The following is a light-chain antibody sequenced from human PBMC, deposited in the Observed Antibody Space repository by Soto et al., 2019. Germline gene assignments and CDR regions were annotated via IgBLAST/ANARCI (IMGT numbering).Light chain of an antibody. CDR3: QQYNNWPPYT. V-gene: IGKV3-15*01. CDR2: GAS. J-gene: IGKJ2*01. CDR1: QSVINN. Sequence: EIVMTQSPATLSVSPGERATLSCRASQSVINNLAWYQQKPGQAPMLLIYGASTRATGIPARFSGSGSGKEFTLNISSLQSEDFAVYYCQQYNNWPPYTFGHGTKLEIK.